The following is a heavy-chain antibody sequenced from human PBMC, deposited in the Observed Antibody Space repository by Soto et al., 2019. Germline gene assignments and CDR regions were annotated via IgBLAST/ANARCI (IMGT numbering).Heavy chain of an antibody. CDR1: GYSINRGYY. D-gene: IGHD3-22*01. Sequence: SETLSLTCSVSGYSINRGYYWRWIRQAPGKGLEWIGSIYHRGATYYAPSLKAPAAISLDTSNNHFTLRLTSVTVADTAIYYCARYQYDSSGHDYEHWGQGALVTVSS. V-gene: IGHV4-38-2*01. J-gene: IGHJ4*02. CDR2: IYHRGAT. CDR3: ARYQYDSSGHDYEH.